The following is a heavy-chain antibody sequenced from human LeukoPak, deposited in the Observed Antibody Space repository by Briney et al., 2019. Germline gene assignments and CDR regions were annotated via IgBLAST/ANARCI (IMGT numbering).Heavy chain of an antibody. CDR1: GFIFSNYW. V-gene: IGHV4-39*01. J-gene: IGHJ4*02. Sequence: SGGSLRLSCAASGFIFSNYWMSWVRQVPGKGLEWIGSIYYSGSTYYNPSLKSRVTISVDTSKNQFSLKLSSVTAADTAVYYCARSSSSWYDYWGQGTLVTVSS. D-gene: IGHD6-13*01. CDR2: IYYSGST. CDR3: ARSSSSWYDY.